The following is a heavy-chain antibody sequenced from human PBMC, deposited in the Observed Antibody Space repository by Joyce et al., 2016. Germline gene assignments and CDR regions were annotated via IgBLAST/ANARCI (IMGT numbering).Heavy chain of an antibody. CDR1: GFPFSSYA. V-gene: IGHV3-23*01. Sequence: DVQLLESGGGLVQPGGSLRLSCAASGFPFSSYAISWVRQAPGKGLGWVSVIRGSGGTTVYADSVRGRFTISRDHSKKTVNLQVDGLRAEDTAVYYCAKAQNYGSGSPLGHWGQGTLVTVSS. J-gene: IGHJ4*02. CDR2: IRGSGGTT. D-gene: IGHD3-10*01. CDR3: AKAQNYGSGSPLGH.